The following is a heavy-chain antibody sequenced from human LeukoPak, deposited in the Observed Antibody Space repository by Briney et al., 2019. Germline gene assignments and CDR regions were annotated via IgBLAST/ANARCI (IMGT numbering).Heavy chain of an antibody. V-gene: IGHV3-30*18. CDR3: AKDQVGAIASWIDY. Sequence: GRSLRLSCAASGFTFSSYGMHWVRQAPGKGLEWVAVISYDGSNKYYADSVKGRFTISRDNSKNTLYLQMNSLRAEDTAVHYCAKDQVGAIASWIDYWGQGTLVTVSS. CDR2: ISYDGSNK. J-gene: IGHJ4*02. CDR1: GFTFSSYG. D-gene: IGHD1-26*01.